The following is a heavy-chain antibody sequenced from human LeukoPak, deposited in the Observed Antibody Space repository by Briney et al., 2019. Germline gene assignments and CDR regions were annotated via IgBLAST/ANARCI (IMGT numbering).Heavy chain of an antibody. J-gene: IGHJ4*02. Sequence: PSETLSLTCTVSGGSISSYYWSWLRQPPAKELEWIGYIYYSGITNYNPSLKSRVTISVDTSKNQFSLKLNSVTAADTAVYYCARAASSWSFDYWGQGTLVTVSS. CDR2: IYYSGIT. CDR3: ARAASSWSFDY. D-gene: IGHD6-13*01. CDR1: GGSISSYY. V-gene: IGHV4-59*01.